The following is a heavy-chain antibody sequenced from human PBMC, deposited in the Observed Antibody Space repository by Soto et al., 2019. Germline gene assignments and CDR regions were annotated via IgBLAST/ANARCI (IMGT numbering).Heavy chain of an antibody. J-gene: IGHJ4*02. CDR3: ADSRPPRLLDY. D-gene: IGHD6-6*01. CDR1: GFSLGTSGVG. V-gene: IGHV2-5*02. Sequence: QITLKESGPTLVKPTQTLTLTCTFSGFSLGTSGVGVGWIRQPPGKALEWLALIYWDHDKRYSPSLNSRLTIPKDTSKNQVVVTMSNMDPADTATYYCADSRPPRLLDYWGQGTLVTVSS. CDR2: IYWDHDK.